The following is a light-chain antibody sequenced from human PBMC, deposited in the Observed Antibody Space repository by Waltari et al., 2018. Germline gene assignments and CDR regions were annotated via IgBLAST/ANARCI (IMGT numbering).Light chain of an antibody. J-gene: IGLJ3*02. CDR1: SDINVDDFI. CDR3: MLWQNNVWV. CDR2: YKSDSEK. Sequence: QPVLIQPPPSSASPGESARLTSTSPSDINVDDFIIYWYQQKPGSPPRFLLYYKSDSEKAQGSRVPSPVSGSKSASANAGILLISGVQSEDEADYYCMLWQNNVWVFGGGTKLTVL. V-gene: IGLV5-37*01.